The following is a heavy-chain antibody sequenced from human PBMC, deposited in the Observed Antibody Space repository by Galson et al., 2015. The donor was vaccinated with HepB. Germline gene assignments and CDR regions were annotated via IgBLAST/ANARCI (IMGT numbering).Heavy chain of an antibody. CDR3: ARILIGSGYFHRWFDP. D-gene: IGHD3-22*01. Sequence: SVKVSCKASGYTFTSYGISWVRQAPGQGLEWMGWISAYNGNTNYAQKLQGRVTMTTDTSTSTAYMELRSLRSDDTAVYYCARILIGSGYFHRWFDPWGQGTLVTVSS. J-gene: IGHJ5*02. V-gene: IGHV1-18*04. CDR2: ISAYNGNT. CDR1: GYTFTSYG.